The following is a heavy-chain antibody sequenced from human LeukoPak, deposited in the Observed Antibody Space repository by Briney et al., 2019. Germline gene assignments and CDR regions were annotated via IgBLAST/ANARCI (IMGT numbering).Heavy chain of an antibody. CDR3: ARDRGIVIEPAVYGMDV. CDR1: GGSISSVGYY. D-gene: IGHD2-2*01. Sequence: PSETLSLTRSVSGGSISSVGYYWSWTRQLPGKGLEWIGYIFYSGSTHYNPSLRSRVTISIDTSKNQFSLNLSSVTAADTAVYYCARDRGIVIEPAVYGMDVWGQGTTVTVSS. V-gene: IGHV4-31*03. CDR2: IFYSGST. J-gene: IGHJ6*02.